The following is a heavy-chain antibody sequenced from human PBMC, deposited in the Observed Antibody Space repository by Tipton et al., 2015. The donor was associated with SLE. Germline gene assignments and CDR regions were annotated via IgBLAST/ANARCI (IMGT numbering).Heavy chain of an antibody. CDR2: IYYSGST. J-gene: IGHJ4*02. Sequence: TLSLTCTVSGGSISTYYWSWIRQPPGKGLEWIGYIYYSGSTNYNPSLKSRVTISVDTSKNQFSLKLSSVTAADTAVYYCARDLSSHSSGWYFGYWGQGTLVTVSS. V-gene: IGHV4-59*01. D-gene: IGHD6-19*01. CDR1: GGSISTYY. CDR3: ARDLSSHSSGWYFGY.